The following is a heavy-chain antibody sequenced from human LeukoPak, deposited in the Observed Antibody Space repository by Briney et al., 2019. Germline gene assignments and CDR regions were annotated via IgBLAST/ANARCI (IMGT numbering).Heavy chain of an antibody. J-gene: IGHJ5*02. V-gene: IGHV3-30*03. CDR3: AREDRGGPDGYPNWFDP. D-gene: IGHD3-16*02. CDR1: GFTFSSYG. CDR2: ISYDGSNK. Sequence: GGSLRLSCAASGFTFSSYGMHWVRQAPGKGLEWVAVISYDGSNKYYADSVKGRFTISRDNSKNTLYLQMNSLRAEDTAVYYCAREDRGGPDGYPNWFDPWGQGTLVTVSS.